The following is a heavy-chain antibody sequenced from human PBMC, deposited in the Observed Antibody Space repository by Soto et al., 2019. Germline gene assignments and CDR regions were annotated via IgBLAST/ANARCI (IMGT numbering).Heavy chain of an antibody. Sequence: QVQLVQAGAELKKPGASVKVSCKASGYTFSNYDMNWVRQATGQGPEWIGWVNPNNGDTGYAQKFQGRVTLTTDISTTPAYTDLTSLRSEDTALYYCAKVSSRGSAIDFDYWGQGTLLTVSS. V-gene: IGHV1-8*01. CDR1: GYTFSNYD. D-gene: IGHD3-10*01. CDR2: VNPNNGDT. J-gene: IGHJ4*02. CDR3: AKVSSRGSAIDFDY.